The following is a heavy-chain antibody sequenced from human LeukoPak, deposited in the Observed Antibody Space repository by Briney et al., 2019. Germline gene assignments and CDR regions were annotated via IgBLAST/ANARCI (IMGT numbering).Heavy chain of an antibody. CDR1: GGSISSYY. J-gene: IGHJ6*02. D-gene: IGHD3-10*01. CDR2: IYYGGST. CDR3: ARDGDYYGSGSPLLHYGMDV. Sequence: SETLSLTCTVTGGSISSYYWSWIRQPPGKGLEWIGYIYYGGSTNYNPALKSRVTISVDTSKNQFSLKLSSVTAADTAVYYCARDGDYYGSGSPLLHYGMDVWGQGTTVTVSS. V-gene: IGHV4-59*01.